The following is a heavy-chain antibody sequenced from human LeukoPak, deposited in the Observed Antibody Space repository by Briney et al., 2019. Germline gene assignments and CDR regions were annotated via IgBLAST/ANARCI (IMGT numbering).Heavy chain of an antibody. J-gene: IGHJ5*02. V-gene: IGHV4-39*01. Sequence: PSETLSLTCTVSGGSISSSSYYWGWIRQPPGKGLEWIGSIYYSGSTYYNPSLKSRFTISVDTSKNQFSLKLSSVTAADTAVYYCARTHEDFWSGYSFRIDPWGQGTLVTVSS. CDR1: GGSISSSSYY. CDR3: ARTHEDFWSGYSFRIDP. CDR2: IYYSGST. D-gene: IGHD3-3*01.